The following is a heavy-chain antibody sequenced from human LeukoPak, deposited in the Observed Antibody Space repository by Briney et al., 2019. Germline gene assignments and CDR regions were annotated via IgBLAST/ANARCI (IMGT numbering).Heavy chain of an antibody. V-gene: IGHV4-59*01. CDR1: GGSISSSY. CDR3: ARGGYSYYYFDC. D-gene: IGHD5-18*01. Sequence: SETLSLTCAASGGSISSSYWSWIRQPPGKGLEWIGYIYYSGSTIYNPSLKSRRTISVDTSKNHFSLKLSSVTAADTAVYYCARGGYSYYYFDCWGQGTLVTVSS. CDR2: IYYSGST. J-gene: IGHJ4*02.